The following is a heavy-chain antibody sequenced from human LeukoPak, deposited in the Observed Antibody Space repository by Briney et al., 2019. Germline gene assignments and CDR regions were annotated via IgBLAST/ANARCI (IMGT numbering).Heavy chain of an antibody. J-gene: IGHJ3*01. CDR3: TRDYPASFDV. V-gene: IGHV3-49*04. CDR2: IRSTIYGGTT. CDR1: GFNFGDFA. Sequence: GGSLRLSCTVSGFNFGDFAMSWVRQAPGKGLEWLGFIRSTIYGGTTDYAASVKGRFTISRDDSKSIAYLQMNSLKTEDTAMYYCTRDYPASFDVWGQGTLVAVSS.